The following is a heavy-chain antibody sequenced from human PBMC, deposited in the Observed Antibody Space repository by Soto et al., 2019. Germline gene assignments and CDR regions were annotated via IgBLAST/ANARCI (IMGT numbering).Heavy chain of an antibody. D-gene: IGHD3-10*01. CDR1: GGTFISYA. J-gene: IGHJ5*02. CDR2: IIPIFGTA. CDR3: ARDSGSGSYHNWFDP. Sequence: GASVKVSCKASGGTFISYAISWVRQAPGQGLEWKGGIIPIFGTANYAQKFQGRVTITADESTSTAYMELSSLISEDTALYYFARDSGSGSYHNWFDPWGQGTLVTVSS. V-gene: IGHV1-69*13.